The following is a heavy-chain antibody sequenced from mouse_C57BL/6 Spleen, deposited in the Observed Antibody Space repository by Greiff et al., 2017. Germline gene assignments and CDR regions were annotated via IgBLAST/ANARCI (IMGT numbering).Heavy chain of an antibody. Sequence: QVQLQQPGAELVKPGASVKLSCKASGYTFTSYWMHWVKQRPGRGLEWIGRIDPNSGGTKYNEKFKSKATLTVDKPSSPAYMQLSSLTSDDSAVYDCARTGYGSSPYWYFDVWGTGTTVTVSS. CDR1: GYTFTSYW. J-gene: IGHJ1*03. V-gene: IGHV1-72*01. CDR2: IDPNSGGT. CDR3: ARTGYGSSPYWYFDV. D-gene: IGHD1-1*01.